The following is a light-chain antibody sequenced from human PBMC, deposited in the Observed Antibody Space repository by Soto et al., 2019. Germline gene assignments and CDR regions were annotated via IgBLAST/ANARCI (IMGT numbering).Light chain of an antibody. CDR3: QQRTNWRIT. CDR2: DTS. CDR1: QSVISS. J-gene: IGKJ5*01. V-gene: IGKV3-11*01. Sequence: EIVLTQSPAILSLSPGERATRACGASQSVISSLAWYQQKPGQAPRLLIYDTSNRATDIPPRFSGSGSGTDFTLTISSLEPEDFAVYYCQQRTNWRITFGQGTRLEIK.